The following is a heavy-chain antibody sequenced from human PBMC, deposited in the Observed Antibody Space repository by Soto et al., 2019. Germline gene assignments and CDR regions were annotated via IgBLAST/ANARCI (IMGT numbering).Heavy chain of an antibody. CDR1: GYIFTGYH. D-gene: IGHD3-9*01. CDR3: ARDARGTRGFDEMDI. J-gene: IGHJ6*02. CDR2: INPNSGDT. Sequence: ASVKVSCKASGYIFTGYHIHWVRQAPGRGLEWMGWINPNSGDTEYAQNFQGRVTMARDTSFNLVYMEMSGLMSDDTAVYYCARDARGTRGFDEMDIWGQGTTVTVSS. V-gene: IGHV1-2*02.